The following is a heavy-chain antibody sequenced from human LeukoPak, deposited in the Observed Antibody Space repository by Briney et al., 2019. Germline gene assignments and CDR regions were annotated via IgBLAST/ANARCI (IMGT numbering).Heavy chain of an antibody. CDR1: GGSITGYY. J-gene: IGHJ4*02. CDR3: ARGNILTGYCFDF. D-gene: IGHD3-9*01. CDR2: INYTGAT. V-gene: IGHV4-34*01. Sequence: SETLSLTCAVYGGSITGYYWSWIRQTPGRGLGWVGEINYTGATSYNPSLKSRATISTDTSKNQFSLRLSSVTAADTAVYYCARGNILTGYCFDFWGQGALVTVSS.